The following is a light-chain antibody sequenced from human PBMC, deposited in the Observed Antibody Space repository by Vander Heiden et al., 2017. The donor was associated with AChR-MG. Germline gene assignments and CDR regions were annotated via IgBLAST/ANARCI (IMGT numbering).Light chain of an antibody. J-gene: IGKJ1*01. CDR3: RQDNSPWT. CDR2: KAS. Sequence: DIQMTQSPSTLSASVGDRVTITCRASQSISSWLAWYQQKPGKAPKLLIYKASSLESGVPSRFSGSGSGTEFTLTISSLQPDDFATYYCRQDNSPWTFGQGTKVEIK. V-gene: IGKV1-5*03. CDR1: QSISSW.